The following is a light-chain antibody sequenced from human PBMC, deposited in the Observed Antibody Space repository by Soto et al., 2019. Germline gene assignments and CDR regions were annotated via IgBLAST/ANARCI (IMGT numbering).Light chain of an antibody. J-gene: IGKJ4*01. CDR3: QRRSDWVT. CDR2: DAS. Sequence: EIVLTQSPATLSLSPGEGATLSCRAGRSVSSSVAWYQQKPGQAPRLLIYDASNRATGIPVRFSGSGSGTDFTRTISSLEPEDFAVYYCQRRSDWVTFGGGTKVEL. CDR1: RSVSSS. V-gene: IGKV3-11*01.